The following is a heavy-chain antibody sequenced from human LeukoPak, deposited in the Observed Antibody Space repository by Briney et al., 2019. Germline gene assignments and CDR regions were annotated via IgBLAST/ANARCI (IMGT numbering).Heavy chain of an antibody. Sequence: GSLRLSCAASGFTFSSYGMHWVRQAPGKGLEWVAVIWYDGSNKYYADSVKGRFTISRDNSKNTLYLQMNSLRAEDTAVYYCARDYAGENWFDPWGQGTLVTGSS. D-gene: IGHD3-16*01. J-gene: IGHJ5*02. CDR2: IWYDGSNK. V-gene: IGHV3-33*01. CDR1: GFTFSSYG. CDR3: ARDYAGENWFDP.